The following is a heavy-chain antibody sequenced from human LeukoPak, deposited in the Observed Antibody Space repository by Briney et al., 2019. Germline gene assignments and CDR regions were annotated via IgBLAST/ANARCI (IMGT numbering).Heavy chain of an antibody. CDR2: IWYDGSNK. V-gene: IGHV3-33*08. D-gene: IGHD1-26*01. CDR1: GFTFDDYA. Sequence: PGGSLRLSCAASGFTFDDYAMHWVRQAPGKGLEWVAAIWYDGSNKYYAESVKGRFTISRDNSKNTLYLQMNSLRAEDTAVYYCARDTVTGGSGAGYFDYWGQGTLVTVSS. CDR3: ARDTVTGGSGAGYFDY. J-gene: IGHJ4*02.